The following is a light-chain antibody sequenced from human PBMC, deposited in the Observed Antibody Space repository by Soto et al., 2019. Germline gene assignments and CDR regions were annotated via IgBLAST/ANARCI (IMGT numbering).Light chain of an antibody. Sequence: EIVLTQSPGTLSLSPGERATLSCRASQSVSSSYLAWYQQKPGQAPRLLIYGAASRAAGSPNRFSGSGSGTDFTLTISRLEPEDCAVYCRQQYGSSPYTFGQGTKLEIK. CDR2: GAA. CDR1: QSVSSSY. V-gene: IGKV3-20*01. CDR3: QQYGSSPYT. J-gene: IGKJ2*01.